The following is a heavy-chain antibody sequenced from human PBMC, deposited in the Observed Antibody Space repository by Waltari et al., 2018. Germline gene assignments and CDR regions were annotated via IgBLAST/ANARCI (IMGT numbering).Heavy chain of an antibody. D-gene: IGHD6-13*01. CDR1: GYSISSGYY. V-gene: IGHV4-38-2*01. Sequence: QVQLQESGPGLVKPSETLSLTCAVSGYSISSGYYWGWIRQPPGKGLEWIGSIYHSGSTYYNPSLKSRVTISVDTSKNQCSLKLSSVTAADTAVYYCARHDPISEEEQQTYYFDYWGQGTLVTVSS. CDR3: ARHDPISEEEQQTYYFDY. J-gene: IGHJ4*02. CDR2: IYHSGST.